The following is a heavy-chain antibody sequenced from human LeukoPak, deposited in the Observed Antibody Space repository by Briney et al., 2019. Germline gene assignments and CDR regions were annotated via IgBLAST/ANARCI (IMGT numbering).Heavy chain of an antibody. D-gene: IGHD3-22*01. J-gene: IGHJ4*02. V-gene: IGHV1-69*04. CDR2: IIPILGIA. CDR1: GGTFSSYA. CDR3: ATDLYNYYDSSGYYRGG. Sequence: ASVKVSCKASGGTFSSYAISWVRQAPGQGLEWMGRIIPILGIANYAQKFQGRVTMTEDTSTDTAYMELSSLRSEDTAVYYCATDLYNYYDSSGYYRGGWGQGTLVTVSS.